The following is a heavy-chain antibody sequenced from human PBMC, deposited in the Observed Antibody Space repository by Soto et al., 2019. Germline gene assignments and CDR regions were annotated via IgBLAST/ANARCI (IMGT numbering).Heavy chain of an antibody. D-gene: IGHD5-12*01. CDR1: GFTFSSYW. Sequence: EVQLVESGGGLVQPGGSLRLSCAASGFTFSSYWMHWVRQAPGKGLVWVSRINSDGSSTSYADSVKGRFTISRDNAKNTLYLKMNSLRAEDTAVYYCARLYSGYESYYYYGMDVWGQGTTVTVSS. CDR2: INSDGSST. J-gene: IGHJ6*02. V-gene: IGHV3-74*01. CDR3: ARLYSGYESYYYYGMDV.